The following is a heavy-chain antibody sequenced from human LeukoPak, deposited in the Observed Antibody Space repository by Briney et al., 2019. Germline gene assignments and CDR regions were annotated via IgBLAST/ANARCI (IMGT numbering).Heavy chain of an antibody. CDR3: ARNLKRYGYNLSPWSMDV. J-gene: IGHJ6*02. CDR1: SGSVSNSHYY. V-gene: IGHV4-39*07. D-gene: IGHD5-24*01. Sequence: SETLSLTCTVSSGSVSNSHYYWAWVRQPPGKGLEWLGSIFYSGNTHYNPSLKSPVTISIDTSKNQFSLKVSSVTAADTAVYYCARNLKRYGYNLSPWSMDVWGQGTTVTVSS. CDR2: IFYSGNT.